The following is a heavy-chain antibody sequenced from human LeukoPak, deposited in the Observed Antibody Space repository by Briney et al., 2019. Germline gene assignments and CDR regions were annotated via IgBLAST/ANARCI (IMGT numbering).Heavy chain of an antibody. CDR1: GFMFSDYF. V-gene: IGHV3-11*04. CDR2: ISSSGSDI. J-gene: IGHJ4*02. Sequence: GGSLRLSCAASGFMFSDYFMSWVRQAPGKGLEWISYISSSGSDIHYADSVKGRFTISRDNAKNSLHLQLNSLRDGDTAVYYCARNPGWGYFDYWGQGTLVTVSS. CDR3: ARNPGWGYFDY. D-gene: IGHD6-19*01.